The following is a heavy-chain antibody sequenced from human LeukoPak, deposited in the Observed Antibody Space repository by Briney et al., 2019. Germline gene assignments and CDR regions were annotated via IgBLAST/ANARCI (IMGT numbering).Heavy chain of an antibody. J-gene: IGHJ5*02. D-gene: IGHD5-12*01. Sequence: ASVKVSCKASGYTFTAYYMHWVRQAPGQGLEWMGWINPNSGGTNYAQKFQGRVTMTRDTSISTAYMELSSLRSDDTAVYYCAREGGYKTKNWFDPWGQGTLVTVSS. CDR2: INPNSGGT. CDR1: GYTFTAYY. CDR3: AREGGYKTKNWFDP. V-gene: IGHV1-2*02.